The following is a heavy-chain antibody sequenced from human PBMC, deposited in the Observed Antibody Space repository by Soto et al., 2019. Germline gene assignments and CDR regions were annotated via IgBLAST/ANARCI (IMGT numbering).Heavy chain of an antibody. V-gene: IGHV4-30-2*01. D-gene: IGHD2-2*01. J-gene: IGHJ5*02. CDR3: ARVPDR. Sequence: SETLSLTCAVSGCSISSGGYSWSLIRQPPGKDLQWIGYIYHSGSTYYNPSLKSRVTISVDRSKNQFSLKLSSVNAADTAVYYCARVPDRWGQGILVTVAS. CDR2: IYHSGST. CDR1: GCSISSGGYS.